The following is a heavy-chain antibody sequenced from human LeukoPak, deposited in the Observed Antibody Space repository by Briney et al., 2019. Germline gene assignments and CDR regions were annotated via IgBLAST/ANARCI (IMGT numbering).Heavy chain of an antibody. J-gene: IGHJ5*02. CDR1: GGSISSSSYY. D-gene: IGHD3-10*01. V-gene: IGHV4-39*07. CDR2: IFYSGTT. CDR3: ARGGYYGSGNDFRFDP. Sequence: SETLSLTCTVSGGSISSSSYYWGWIRQPPGKGLEWIGTIFYSGTTYYNPSLKSRVTISVDTSKNQFSLKLSSVTAADTAVYYCARGGYYGSGNDFRFDPWGQGTLVTVSS.